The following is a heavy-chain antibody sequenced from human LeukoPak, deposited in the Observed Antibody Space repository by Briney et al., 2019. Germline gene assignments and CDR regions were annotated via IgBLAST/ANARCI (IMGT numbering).Heavy chain of an antibody. CDR2: ISSSSSYI. CDR1: GFTFSSYS. J-gene: IGHJ2*01. Sequence: GGSLRLSCAASGFTFSSYSMNWVRQAPGKGLEWVSSISSSSSYIYYADSVKGRFTISRDNSKNTLYLQMNSLRAEDTAVYYCAKVGGWTSWYFDLWGRGTLVTVSS. CDR3: AKVGGWTSWYFDL. V-gene: IGHV3-21*04. D-gene: IGHD3/OR15-3a*01.